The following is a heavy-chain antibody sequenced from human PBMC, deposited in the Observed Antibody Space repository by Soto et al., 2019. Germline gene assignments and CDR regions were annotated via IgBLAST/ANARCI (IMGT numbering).Heavy chain of an antibody. V-gene: IGHV1-3*01. CDR3: ARDPEIVVGPAAPLYFDY. J-gene: IGHJ4*02. Sequence: QVQLVQSGAEVKKPGASVKVSCKDSGYTFTSYAMHWFRQAPGQRLEGMGWINAGNGNTKYSQKFQGRVTITRDTSASTAYMELSSLRSEDTAVYYCARDPEIVVGPAAPLYFDYWGQGTLVTVSS. CDR1: GYTFTSYA. D-gene: IGHD2-2*01. CDR2: INAGNGNT.